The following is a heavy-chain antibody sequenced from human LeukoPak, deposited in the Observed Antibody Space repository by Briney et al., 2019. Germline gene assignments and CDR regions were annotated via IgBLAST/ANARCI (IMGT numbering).Heavy chain of an antibody. V-gene: IGHV4-39*01. Sequence: SETLSLTCTVSGGSISSSSYYWGWIRQPPGKGLEWIGSIYYSGSTYYNPSLKSRVTISVDTSKNQFSLKLSPVTAADTAVYYCARVAYDFWSGYPLMGSRVSAYWGQGTLVTVSS. CDR3: ARVAYDFWSGYPLMGSRVSAY. J-gene: IGHJ4*02. CDR2: IYYSGST. CDR1: GGSISSSSYY. D-gene: IGHD3-3*01.